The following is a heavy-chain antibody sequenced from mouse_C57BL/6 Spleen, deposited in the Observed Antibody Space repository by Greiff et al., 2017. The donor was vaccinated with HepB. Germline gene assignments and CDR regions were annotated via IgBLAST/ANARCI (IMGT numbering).Heavy chain of an antibody. J-gene: IGHJ4*01. V-gene: IGHV1-69*01. CDR2: IDPSDSYT. CDR3: ASEEGGYAMDY. Sequence: QVQLQQPGAELVMPGASVKLSCKASGYTFTSYWMHWVKQRPGQGLEWIGEIDPSDSYTNYNQKFKGKSTLTVDKSSSTAYMQLSSLTSEDSAVYYCASEEGGYAMDYWGQGTSVTVSS. CDR1: GYTFTSYW.